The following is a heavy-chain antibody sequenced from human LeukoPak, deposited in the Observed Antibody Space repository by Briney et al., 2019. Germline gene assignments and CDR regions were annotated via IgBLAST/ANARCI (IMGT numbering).Heavy chain of an antibody. V-gene: IGHV3-33*06. J-gene: IGHJ6*03. CDR2: IWFDGTNK. Sequence: GGSLRLSCAASGFTFSTYGMHWVRQAPGKGLEWVAVIWFDGTNKYYADSVKGRFTISRDNSGNTLYLQMNSLTADDTAVYYCAKEYIGYAAKGDMDVWGEGTTVTVSS. CDR3: AKEYIGYAAKGDMDV. CDR1: GFTFSTYG. D-gene: IGHD3-16*01.